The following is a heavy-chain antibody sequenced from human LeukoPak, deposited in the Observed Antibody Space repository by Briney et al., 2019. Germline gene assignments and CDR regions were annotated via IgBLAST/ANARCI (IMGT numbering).Heavy chain of an antibody. CDR1: EFTFNNYA. J-gene: IGHJ4*02. V-gene: IGHV3-23*01. CDR2: ITGSGGDT. D-gene: IGHD2-2*01. CDR3: AKNQLLTLTYYFDY. Sequence: PGGSLRLSCAASEFTFNNYAMSWVRQAPGKGLEWVSAITGSGGDTYHADSVKGRFTISRDNSKNTLYLQMNSLRAEDMAVYYCAKNQLLTLTYYFDYWGQGTLVTVSS.